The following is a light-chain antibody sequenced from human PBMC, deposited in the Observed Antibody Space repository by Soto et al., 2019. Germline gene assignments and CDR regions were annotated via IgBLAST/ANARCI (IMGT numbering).Light chain of an antibody. V-gene: IGLV2-8*01. Sequence: QSVLTQPPSASGSPGQSVTISCTGTSRDVGGYKYVSWYQRHPGKAPKLIIYEVSRRPPGVPDRFSGSKSGNTASLTVSGLHAEYEADYYCSSYAGSNNLIFGGGTKLTVL. CDR1: SRDVGGYKY. CDR3: SSYAGSNNLI. J-gene: IGLJ2*01. CDR2: EVS.